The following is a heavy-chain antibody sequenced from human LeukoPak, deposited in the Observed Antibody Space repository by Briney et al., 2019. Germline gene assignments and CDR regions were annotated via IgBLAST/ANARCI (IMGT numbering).Heavy chain of an antibody. J-gene: IGHJ4*02. V-gene: IGHV7-4-1*02. CDR2: IDTNTGNP. CDR3: ARGGRIDY. Sequence: ASVKVSCKASGYAFTAHVMNWVRQAPGQGLEWMGWIDTNTGNPTYAQGFTGRFVFSLDTSVSTAYLQISSLKAEDTAVYYCARGGRIDYWGQGTLVTVSS. D-gene: IGHD1-26*01. CDR1: GYAFTAHV.